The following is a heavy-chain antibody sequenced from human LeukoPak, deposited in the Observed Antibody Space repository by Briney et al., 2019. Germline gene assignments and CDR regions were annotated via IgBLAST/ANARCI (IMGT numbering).Heavy chain of an antibody. CDR3: AGGGYSYGNDY. V-gene: IGHV4-59*01. CDR1: GGSISSYY. D-gene: IGHD5-18*01. Sequence: PSETLSLTCTVSGGSISSYYWSWIRQPPGKGLEWIGYIYYSGSTNYNPSLKSRVTISVDTSNNQFSLKLSSVTAADTAGYYCAGGGYSYGNDYWGQGTLVTVSS. CDR2: IYYSGST. J-gene: IGHJ4*02.